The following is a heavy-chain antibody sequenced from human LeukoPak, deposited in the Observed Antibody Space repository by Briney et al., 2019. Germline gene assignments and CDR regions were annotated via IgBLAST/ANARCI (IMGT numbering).Heavy chain of an antibody. CDR2: INHSGST. J-gene: IGHJ4*02. V-gene: IGHV4-34*01. D-gene: IGHD5-18*01. Sequence: SETLSLTCAVYGGSFSGYYWSWIRQPPGKGLEWIGEINHSGSTNYNPSLKSRVTISVDTSKNQFSLKLSSVTAADTAVYYCARGRYSYGPYYFDYWGQGTLVTASS. CDR1: GGSFSGYY. CDR3: ARGRYSYGPYYFDY.